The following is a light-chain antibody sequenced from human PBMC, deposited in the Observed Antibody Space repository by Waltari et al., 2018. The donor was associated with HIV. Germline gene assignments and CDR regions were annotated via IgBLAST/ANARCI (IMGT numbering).Light chain of an antibody. CDR3: CSYAGSRTWV. Sequence: QSALTQPASVSGSPGQSITISCTGTSSDVDGYNFVPWYQQHPAKAPKLTIFDVFKRPSGVSVRFSGSKSGNTAALTISGLQSEDEADYYCCSYAGSRTWVFGGGTKVTVL. CDR2: DVF. V-gene: IGLV2-23*02. CDR1: SSDVDGYNF. J-gene: IGLJ3*02.